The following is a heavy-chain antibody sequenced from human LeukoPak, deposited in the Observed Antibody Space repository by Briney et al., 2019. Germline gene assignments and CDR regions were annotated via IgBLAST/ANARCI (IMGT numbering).Heavy chain of an antibody. Sequence: GFLRLSCAASGFTFSSYSMNWVRPAPGKGLEWVSSISSSSSYIYYADSVKGRFTISRDNAKNSLYLQMNSLRAEDTAVYYCAREGNFDWLLSSSYYFDYWGQGTLVTVSS. CDR1: GFTFSSYS. CDR3: AREGNFDWLLSSSYYFDY. V-gene: IGHV3-21*01. J-gene: IGHJ4*02. D-gene: IGHD3-9*01. CDR2: ISSSSSYI.